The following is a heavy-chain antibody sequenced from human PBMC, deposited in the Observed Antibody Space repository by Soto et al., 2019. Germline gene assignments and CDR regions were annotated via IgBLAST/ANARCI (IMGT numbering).Heavy chain of an antibody. V-gene: IGHV1-69*12. J-gene: IGHJ6*02. CDR3: ARGDATKITVTTYYVMDV. Sequence: QVQLVQSGAEVKKPGSSVKVSCKASGGTLSNYGVSWVRQAPGQGLEWMGGIIPVFGTANYAHKFQGRLTITADESTSTDYMDVSSLRSEDTAVYYCARGDATKITVTTYYVMDVWGQGTTVTVSS. CDR2: IIPVFGTA. CDR1: GGTLSNYG. D-gene: IGHD4-17*01.